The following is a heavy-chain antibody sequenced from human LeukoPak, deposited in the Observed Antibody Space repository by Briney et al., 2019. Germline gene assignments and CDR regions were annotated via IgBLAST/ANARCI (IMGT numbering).Heavy chain of an antibody. D-gene: IGHD3-22*01. CDR1: GFTFSGFG. CDR2: ISSSSSTI. Sequence: PGGSLRLSCVVSGFTFSGFGMNWVRQAPGKGLEWVSSISSSSSTIYYADSVKGRFTISRDNAKNSLYLQLNSLRAEDTAVYYCARVLHKRNYDSSDYYGSWGQGTLVTVSS. J-gene: IGHJ5*02. V-gene: IGHV3-48*01. CDR3: ARVLHKRNYDSSDYYGS.